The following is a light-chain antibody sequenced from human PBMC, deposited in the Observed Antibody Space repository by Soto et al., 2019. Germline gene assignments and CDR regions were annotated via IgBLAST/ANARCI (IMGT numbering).Light chain of an antibody. CDR1: SFNIGRNP. CDR3: TSYSSSNNFDVV. J-gene: IGLJ2*01. CDR2: TND. V-gene: IGLV1-44*01. Sequence: QSVLTQPPSASGTPGQRVTISCSGSSFNIGRNPVNWYQQFPGTAPKLLIYTNDQRPSGVPDRFSGSKSGTSASLAISGLQSEDEADYFCTSYSSSNNFDVVFGGGTKLTVL.